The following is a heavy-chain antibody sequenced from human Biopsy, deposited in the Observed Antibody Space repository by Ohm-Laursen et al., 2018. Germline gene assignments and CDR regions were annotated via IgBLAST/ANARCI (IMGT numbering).Heavy chain of an antibody. CDR1: GHSFTKYY. D-gene: IGHD3-9*01. Sequence: GSSVKVSCKASGHSFTKYYINWVRQAPGQGLEWMGIINPTGGTTSYAEKFQGRVTLTRDTSTGTVYLELNSLIYEDTALYYCARDETGSSVFGPYYYGMDVWGQGTTVTVSS. V-gene: IGHV1-46*01. CDR3: ARDETGSSVFGPYYYGMDV. CDR2: INPTGGTT. J-gene: IGHJ6*02.